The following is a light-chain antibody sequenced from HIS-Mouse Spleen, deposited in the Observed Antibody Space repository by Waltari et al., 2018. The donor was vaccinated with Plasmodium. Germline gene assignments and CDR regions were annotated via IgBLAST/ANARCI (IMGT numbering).Light chain of an antibody. CDR2: GAS. CDR1: QSVSSN. J-gene: IGKJ3*01. Sequence: EIVMTQSPATLSVSPGESATLSCRASQSVSSNLAWYQQKPGQAPRLLIYGASTRATGIPAMFSGSGSGTECTLTISSLQSEDFAVYYCQQYNNWSFTFGPGTKVDIK. V-gene: IGKV3-15*01. CDR3: QQYNNWSFT.